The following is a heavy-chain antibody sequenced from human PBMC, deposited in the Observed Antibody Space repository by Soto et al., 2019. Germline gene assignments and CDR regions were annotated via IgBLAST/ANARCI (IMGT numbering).Heavy chain of an antibody. D-gene: IGHD1-1*01. CDR3: KGGGKERFRGSGMDV. V-gene: IGHV1-69*01. CDR1: GDRFNTYA. J-gene: IGHJ6*02. CDR2: IITFFGQA. Sequence: QVQLVQSGAEVRKPGSSVRVSCKASGDRFNTYAFNWVRQAPGQGLEWLGGIITFFGQAIYAQKFQGRVIITADEFMTTAYMELSSLTSEDAAVYYCKGGGKERFRGSGMDVWGQGTTVTVSS.